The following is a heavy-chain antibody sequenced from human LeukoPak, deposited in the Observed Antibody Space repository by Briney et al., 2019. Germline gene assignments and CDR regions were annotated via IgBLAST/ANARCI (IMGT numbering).Heavy chain of an antibody. CDR3: ARRGY. V-gene: IGHV4-34*01. Sequence: SETLSLTCTVSGGSVSSYYWSWIRQPPGKGLEWIGEINHSGSTNYNPSLKSRVTISVDTSKNQFSLKLSSVTAADTAVYYCARRGYWGQGTLVTVSS. CDR2: INHSGST. CDR1: GGSVSSYY. D-gene: IGHD3-10*01. J-gene: IGHJ4*02.